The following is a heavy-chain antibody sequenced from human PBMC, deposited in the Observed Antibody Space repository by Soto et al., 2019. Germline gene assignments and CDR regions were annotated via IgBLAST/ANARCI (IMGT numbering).Heavy chain of an antibody. J-gene: IGHJ6*02. D-gene: IGHD1-26*01. Sequence: QVQLVQSGPEVKQPGASVKVSCEASGYTFTTSGISWVRQAPGQGLEWMGWISTYNGDTNSAQKFQGRVTMTADTSTGTAYMELMSLKSDDTAVYYCARQGSWPYYYYGLDVWGQGTTVTVSS. CDR1: GYTFTTSG. CDR3: ARQGSWPYYYYGLDV. V-gene: IGHV1-18*01. CDR2: ISTYNGDT.